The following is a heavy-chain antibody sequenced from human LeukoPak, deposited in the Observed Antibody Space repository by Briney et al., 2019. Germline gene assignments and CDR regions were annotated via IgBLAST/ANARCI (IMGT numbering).Heavy chain of an antibody. J-gene: IGHJ4*02. CDR3: GRDSLGGDY. D-gene: IGHD3-16*01. Sequence: GSLRLSCAASGFSFSAFGMHWARRAPGKGLERVAVIWNDGSKKFYAESVKGRFTISRDNSQNTLYLQMNRLRAEHTAVYYCGRDSLGGDYWGQGTLVTVSS. CDR1: GFSFSAFG. CDR2: IWNDGSKK. V-gene: IGHV3-33*01.